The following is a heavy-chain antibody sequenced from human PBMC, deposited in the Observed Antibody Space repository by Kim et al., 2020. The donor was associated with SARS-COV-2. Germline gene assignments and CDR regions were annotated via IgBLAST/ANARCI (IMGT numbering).Heavy chain of an antibody. CDR3: AKVSHFRRYYYGSEVH. J-gene: IGHJ4*02. CDR1: GFTFGDYA. D-gene: IGHD3-10*01. CDR2: ISWNSGSI. V-gene: IGHV3-9*01. Sequence: GGSLRLSCAASGFTFGDYAMHWVRQAPGKGLEWVSGISWNSGSIGYADSVKGRFTISRDNAKNSLYLQMNSLRAEDTALYYCAKVSHFRRYYYGSEVHWGQGTLVTVSS.